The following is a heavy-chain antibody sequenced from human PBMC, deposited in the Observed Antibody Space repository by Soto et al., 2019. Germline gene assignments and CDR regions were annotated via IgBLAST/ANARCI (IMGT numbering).Heavy chain of an antibody. CDR3: AHGLRVATIWIDWFDP. Sequence: GRTLGNPTQTRTLTCTFTGFSLSTSGVGVGWIRQPPGKALEWLALIYWDDDKRYSPSLKSRLTITKDTSKNPVVLTMTNMDPVDTATYYCAHGLRVATIWIDWFDPWGQGTLVTVSS. J-gene: IGHJ5*02. D-gene: IGHD5-12*01. CDR2: IYWDDDK. CDR1: GFSLSTSGVG. V-gene: IGHV2-5*02.